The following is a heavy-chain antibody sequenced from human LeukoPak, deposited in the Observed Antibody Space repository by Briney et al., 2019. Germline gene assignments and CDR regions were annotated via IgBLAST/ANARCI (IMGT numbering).Heavy chain of an antibody. CDR2: IYYSGST. Sequence: SETLSLTCTVSGASISSGDYYWSWIRQPPGKGLEWIGYIYYSGSTYYNPSLKSRVTISVDTSKNQFSLKLSSVTAADTAVYYCARPDIVAIGAFDIWGQGTMVTVSS. D-gene: IGHD5-12*01. CDR3: ARPDIVAIGAFDI. J-gene: IGHJ3*02. V-gene: IGHV4-30-4*01. CDR1: GASISSGDYY.